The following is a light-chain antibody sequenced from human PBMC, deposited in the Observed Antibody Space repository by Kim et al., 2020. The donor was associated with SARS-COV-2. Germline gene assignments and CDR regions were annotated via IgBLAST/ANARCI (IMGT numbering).Light chain of an antibody. V-gene: IGKV3-20*01. CDR3: QQYGSSPWT. Sequence: EIVLTQSPGTLSLSPGEGATLSCRASQSVSSIYLAWYQQKPGQAPRLLIYAASSRATGIPDRFSGSGSGTDFTLTISRLEPEDFAVYYCQQYGSSPWTFGQGTKVDIK. CDR2: AAS. CDR1: QSVSSIY. J-gene: IGKJ1*01.